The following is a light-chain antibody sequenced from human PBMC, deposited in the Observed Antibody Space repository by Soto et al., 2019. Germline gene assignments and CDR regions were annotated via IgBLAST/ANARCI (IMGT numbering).Light chain of an antibody. CDR2: GAS. CDR3: QPYCSAPRIP. J-gene: IGKJ5*01. Sequence: IVMTKSLATLSVPPGERATLSCRASESVSSNLAWYQQKPGQAPRLLIYGASSRATGIPDRFSGSGSGTDFTLTISRLEPEDFAVYDCQPYCSAPRIPFGQGTRLAIK. V-gene: IGKV3-20*01. CDR1: ESVSSN.